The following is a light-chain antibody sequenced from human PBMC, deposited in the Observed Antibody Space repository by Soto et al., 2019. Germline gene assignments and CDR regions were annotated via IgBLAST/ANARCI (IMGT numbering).Light chain of an antibody. CDR2: GYN. CDR3: AVWDDSLGGTYV. V-gene: IGLV1-44*01. Sequence: QSVLTQPPSASGTPGQRVTISCSGSTSNIGSNIVNWYQQFPGTAPRLLLYGYNQRPSGVPDRFSGSKSGTSASLAISELQSEDEAEYYCAVWDDSLGGTYVFGTGTKVTVL. J-gene: IGLJ1*01. CDR1: TSNIGSNI.